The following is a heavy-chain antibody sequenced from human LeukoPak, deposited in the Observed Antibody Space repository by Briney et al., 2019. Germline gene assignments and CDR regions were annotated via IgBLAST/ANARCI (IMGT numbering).Heavy chain of an antibody. D-gene: IGHD3-22*01. CDR1: GFTFSSYA. CDR3: AKDQSITVIGGQEYYFDY. J-gene: IGHJ4*02. Sequence: GGSLRLSCAASGFTFSSYAMSWVRQAPGKGLEWVSAISSSSSYIYYADSVKGRFTIFRDNAKSSLYLQMNSLRAEDTAVYYCAKDQSITVIGGQEYYFDYWGQGTLVTVSS. CDR2: ISSSSSYI. V-gene: IGHV3-21*01.